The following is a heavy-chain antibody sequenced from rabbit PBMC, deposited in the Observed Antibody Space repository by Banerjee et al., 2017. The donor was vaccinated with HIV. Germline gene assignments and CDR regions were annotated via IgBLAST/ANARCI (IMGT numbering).Heavy chain of an antibody. CDR1: GFSFSSSYY. CDR2: IYAGSSGST. Sequence: QSLEESGGDLVKPGASLTLTCTASGFSFSSSYYMCWVRQAPGKGLEWIACIYAGSSGSTSFVSCAKGRFSISKSSSSTVPLHMSSLSAVDTSTYFCTSVAGYAFYFSFYLLGPGTLVSV. CDR3: TSVAGYAFYFSFYL. J-gene: IGHJ4*01. D-gene: IGHD6-1*01. V-gene: IGHV1S40*01.